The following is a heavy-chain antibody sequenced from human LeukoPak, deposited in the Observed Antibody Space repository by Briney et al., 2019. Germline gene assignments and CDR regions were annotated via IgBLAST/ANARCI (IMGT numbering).Heavy chain of an antibody. V-gene: IGHV1-18*01. CDR3: ARGTVGGKDYFYMDV. D-gene: IGHD4-11*01. Sequence: ASVKVSCKTSGYTFTSYGINWVRQAPGPGLEWMGWISGINGNTNLAQKMQGRVTLTTDSSTRTGYMELRSLRSDDTAVYYCARGTVGGKDYFYMDVWGKGTTVTVSS. CDR1: GYTFTSYG. J-gene: IGHJ6*03. CDR2: ISGINGNT.